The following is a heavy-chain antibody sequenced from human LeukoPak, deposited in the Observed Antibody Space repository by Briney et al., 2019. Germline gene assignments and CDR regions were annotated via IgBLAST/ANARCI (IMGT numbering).Heavy chain of an antibody. CDR3: ATDGYCSGGSCYSYDN. CDR2: SKSKTDGGTT. J-gene: IGHJ4*02. D-gene: IGHD2-15*01. V-gene: IGHV3-15*01. Sequence: GGSLRLSCAASGFTFSNAWVTWVRQAPGKGLEWVGRSKSKTDGGTTDYGAPVKGRLSISRDDSKSTLYLQMNSLKTEDTAVYYCATDGYCSGGSCYSYDNWGQGTLVTVSS. CDR1: GFTFSNAW.